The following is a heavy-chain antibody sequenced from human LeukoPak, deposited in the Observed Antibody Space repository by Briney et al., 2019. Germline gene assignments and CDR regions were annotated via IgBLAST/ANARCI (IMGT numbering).Heavy chain of an antibody. D-gene: IGHD2-15*01. V-gene: IGHV3-23*01. Sequence: GGSLRLSCAASGFTFSSYAMSWVRQAPGKGLEWVSAISGSGGSTYYADSVKGRFTTSRDNSKNTLYLQMNSLRAEDTAVYYCAKDLALRDIVVVVAATGSPIDYWGQGTLVTVSS. J-gene: IGHJ4*02. CDR2: ISGSGGST. CDR1: GFTFSSYA. CDR3: AKDLALRDIVVVVAATGSPIDY.